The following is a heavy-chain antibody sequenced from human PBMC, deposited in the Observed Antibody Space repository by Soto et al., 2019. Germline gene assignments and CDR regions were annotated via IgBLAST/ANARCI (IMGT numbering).Heavy chain of an antibody. CDR1: GGSFSGYY. V-gene: IGHV4-34*01. CDR2: INHSGST. CDR3: ARGRDYYYYYMDV. Sequence: SETLSLTCAVYGGSFSGYYWSWIRQPPGKGLEWIGEINHSGSTNYNPSLKSRVTISVDTSKNQFSLKLSSVTAADTAVYYCARGRDYYYYYMDVWGKGTTVTVSS. J-gene: IGHJ6*03.